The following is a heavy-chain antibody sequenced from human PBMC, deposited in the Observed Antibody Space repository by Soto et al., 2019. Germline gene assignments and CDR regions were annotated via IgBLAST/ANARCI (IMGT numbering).Heavy chain of an antibody. D-gene: IGHD6-19*01. CDR3: AHNEGPVAGALDY. J-gene: IGHJ4*02. Sequence: QITLKESGPPLVKPTQTVTLTFTFSGFSLRTSGVGVSWTRQAPGKALEWLALIYWDDDKRYSPSLKSRLTITKDTSKKQVVLTVTTMDPADTATYYCAHNEGPVAGALDYWGQGTLVTVSS. V-gene: IGHV2-5*02. CDR1: GFSLRTSGVG. CDR2: IYWDDDK.